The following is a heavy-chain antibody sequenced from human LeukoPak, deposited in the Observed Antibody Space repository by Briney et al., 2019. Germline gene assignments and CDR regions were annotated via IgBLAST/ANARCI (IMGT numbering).Heavy chain of an antibody. CDR3: AREKYDFWSGSSTFDY. CDR2: IYHSGST. D-gene: IGHD3-3*01. V-gene: IGHV4-38-2*02. J-gene: IGHJ4*02. CDR1: GYSISSGYY. Sequence: SETLSLTCTVSGYSISSGYYWGWIRQPPGKGLEWIGSIYHSGSTYYNPSLKSRVTISVDTSKNQFSLKLSSVTAADTAVYYCAREKYDFWSGSSTFDYWGQGTLVTVSS.